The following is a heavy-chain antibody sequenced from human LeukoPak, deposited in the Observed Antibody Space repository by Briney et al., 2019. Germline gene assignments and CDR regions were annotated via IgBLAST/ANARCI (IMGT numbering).Heavy chain of an antibody. J-gene: IGHJ5*02. CDR3: ARDGALITIFGVVIGRFDP. Sequence: ASVKVSCKASGYTFTAYHMHWVRQAPGQGLEWMGRINPNSGDTNYAQKFQGRVTMTRDTSISTAYMELSRLRSDDTAVYYCARDGALITIFGVVIGRFDPWGQGTLVTVSS. CDR2: INPNSGDT. CDR1: GYTFTAYH. V-gene: IGHV1-2*06. D-gene: IGHD3-3*01.